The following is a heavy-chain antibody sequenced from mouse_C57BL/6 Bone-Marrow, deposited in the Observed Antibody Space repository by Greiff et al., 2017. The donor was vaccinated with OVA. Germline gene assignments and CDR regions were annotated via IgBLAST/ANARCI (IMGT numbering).Heavy chain of an antibody. CDR1: GYSITSVYY. J-gene: IGHJ2*01. D-gene: IGHD1-1*01. CDR2: ISYDGSN. CDR3: ARDYYGSSSYYFDY. Sequence: EVQLQESGPGLVKPSQSLSLTCSVTGYSITSVYYWNWIRQFPGNKLEWMGYISYDGSNNYKPSLKNRISITRDTSKNQFFLKLNSVTTEDTATYYCARDYYGSSSYYFDYWGQGTTLTVSS. V-gene: IGHV3-6*01.